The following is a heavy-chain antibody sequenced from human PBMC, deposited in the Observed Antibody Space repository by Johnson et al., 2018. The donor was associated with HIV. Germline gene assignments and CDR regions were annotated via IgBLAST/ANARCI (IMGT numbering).Heavy chain of an antibody. CDR2: IRSNGNNK. CDR3: ARHYYDSSGYSLDAFDI. J-gene: IGHJ3*02. V-gene: IGHV3-30*02. Sequence: QVQLVESGGGVVQPGGSLRLSCVASGFTFSSYGMHWVRQAPGKGLEWVAFIRSNGNNKEYADSVKGRFTISRDNSKNTLYLQMNSLRAEDTAMYYCARHYYDSSGYSLDAFDIWGQGTMVTVSS. CDR1: GFTFSSYG. D-gene: IGHD3-22*01.